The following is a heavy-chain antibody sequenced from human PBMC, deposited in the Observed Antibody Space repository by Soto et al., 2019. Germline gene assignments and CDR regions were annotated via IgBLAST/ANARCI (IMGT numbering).Heavy chain of an antibody. D-gene: IGHD5-12*01. Sequence: QVHLIQSGAEVKKPGASVKVSCKVSGYTLTELSMHWVRQAPGKGLEWMGGFDPEDGKTTSAQKFQGRVTVTEDTSNDTAYMELSSLRSEYTAVYYCVAGGPRWLRSPFDSGGQGTLVTVSS. CDR3: VAGGPRWLRSPFDS. CDR2: FDPEDGKT. V-gene: IGHV1-24*01. J-gene: IGHJ4*02. CDR1: GYTLTELS.